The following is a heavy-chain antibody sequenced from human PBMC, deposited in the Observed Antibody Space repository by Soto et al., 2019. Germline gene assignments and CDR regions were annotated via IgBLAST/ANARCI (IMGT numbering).Heavy chain of an antibody. CDR3: ARYGSSTSCLDI. D-gene: IGHD2-2*01. V-gene: IGHV1-8*01. CDR1: GYTXTSYD. J-gene: IGHJ3*02. CDR2: MNHNSGNT. Sequence: SXKVFFKVTGYTXTSYDINLVRQATGQGLEWMGWMNHNSGNTCYAQKFQGRFTMTSNTYISTAYMELSSLRSEDKAVYYCARYGSSTSCLDIWGQGTMFTVSS.